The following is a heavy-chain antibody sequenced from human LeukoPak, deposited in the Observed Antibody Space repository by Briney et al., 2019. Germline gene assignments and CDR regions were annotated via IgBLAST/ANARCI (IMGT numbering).Heavy chain of an antibody. CDR3: AKDGKAARYYMDV. D-gene: IGHD6-13*01. CDR2: ISGSGGST. V-gene: IGHV3-23*01. Sequence: PGGSLRLSCAASGFTFSSYGMSWVRQAPGKGLEWVSAISGSGGSTYYADSVKGRFTISRDNSKNTLYLQMNSLRAEDTAVYYCAKDGKAARYYMDVWGKGTTVTISS. J-gene: IGHJ6*03. CDR1: GFTFSSYG.